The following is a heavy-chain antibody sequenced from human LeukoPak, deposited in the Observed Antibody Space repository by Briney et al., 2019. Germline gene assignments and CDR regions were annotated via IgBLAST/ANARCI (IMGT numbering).Heavy chain of an antibody. CDR3: ARVRAFFDCSSTSRLPSDY. Sequence: GASVTVSCKASGYTFTSYGISWVRQAPGQGLEWMGWISAYNGNTNYAQKLQGRVTMTTDTSTTTAYMELRSLRSDDTAVYYCARVRAFFDCSSTSRLPSDYWGQGTLVTVSS. J-gene: IGHJ4*02. V-gene: IGHV1-18*01. D-gene: IGHD2-2*01. CDR2: ISAYNGNT. CDR1: GYTFTSYG.